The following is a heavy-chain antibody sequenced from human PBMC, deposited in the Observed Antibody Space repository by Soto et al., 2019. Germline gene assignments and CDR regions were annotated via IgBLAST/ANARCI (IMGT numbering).Heavy chain of an antibody. J-gene: IGHJ4*02. V-gene: IGHV4-34*01. D-gene: IGHD3-9*01. Sequence: SQTLSLTCAVYGGSFSGSYWSWIRQPPGKGLEWIGEINHSGSTNYNPSLKSRVTISVDTSKNQFSLKLSSVTAADTAVYYCARVERRLRYFDWLHIGFDYWGQGTLVTVSS. CDR1: GGSFSGSY. CDR2: INHSGST. CDR3: ARVERRLRYFDWLHIGFDY.